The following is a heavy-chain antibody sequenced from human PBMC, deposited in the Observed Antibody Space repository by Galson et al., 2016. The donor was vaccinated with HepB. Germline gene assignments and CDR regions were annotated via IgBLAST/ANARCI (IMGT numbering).Heavy chain of an antibody. V-gene: IGHV3-15*01. D-gene: IGHD3-10*01. CDR3: SNHYGSGTYYEFDP. Sequence: CLRLSCAASGFTVTNSWMTWVRQAPGKGLEWVGRIKSRTDGGTADYAAPVKGRFIISRDDSKNTLYLQMNSLKTEDTAVYYCSNHYGSGTYYEFDPWGQGTPVTVSS. CDR1: GFTVTNSW. CDR2: IKSRTDGGTA. J-gene: IGHJ5*02.